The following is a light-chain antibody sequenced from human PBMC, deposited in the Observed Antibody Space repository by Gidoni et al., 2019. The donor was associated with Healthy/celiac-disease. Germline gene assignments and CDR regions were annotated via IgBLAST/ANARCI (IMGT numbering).Light chain of an antibody. CDR3: CSYAGSYTYVV. J-gene: IGLJ2*01. CDR2: DVS. Sequence: QSALTQPRSVSGSPGQSVTISCTGTSSDVGGYHYVSWYHQHPGQAPRLMIYDVSKRPSGVPDRFSGSKSGNTASLTSSGLQAEDEADYYCCSYAGSYTYVVFGGGTKLTVL. V-gene: IGLV2-11*01. CDR1: SSDVGGYHY.